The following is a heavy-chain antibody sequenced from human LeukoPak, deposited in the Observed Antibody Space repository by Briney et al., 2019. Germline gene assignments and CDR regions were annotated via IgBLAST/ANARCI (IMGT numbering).Heavy chain of an antibody. V-gene: IGHV4-39*01. CDR1: GGSISSSSYY. D-gene: IGHD1-26*01. Sequence: SETLSLTCTVSGGSISSSSYYWGWLRQPPGKGLEWIGSIYYSGRTYYNPSLKRRVTISVDTSKNQFSLKLSSVTAADTAVYYCAVTAATEVGFDYWAREPWSPSPQ. CDR2: IYYSGRT. CDR3: AVTAATEVGFDY. J-gene: IGHJ4*02.